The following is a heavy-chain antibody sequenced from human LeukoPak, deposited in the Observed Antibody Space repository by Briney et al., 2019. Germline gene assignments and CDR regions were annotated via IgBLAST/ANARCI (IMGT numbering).Heavy chain of an antibody. D-gene: IGHD3-10*01. CDR3: AREPDYGSGSYSFDY. CDR1: GGSISSSSYY. J-gene: IGHJ4*02. Sequence: SETLSLTCTVSGGSISSSSYYWGWIRQPPGKGLEWIGSIYTSGSTNYNPSLKSRVTMSVDTSKNQFSLKLSSVTAADTAVYYCAREPDYGSGSYSFDYWGQGTLVTVSS. CDR2: IYTSGST. V-gene: IGHV4-39*07.